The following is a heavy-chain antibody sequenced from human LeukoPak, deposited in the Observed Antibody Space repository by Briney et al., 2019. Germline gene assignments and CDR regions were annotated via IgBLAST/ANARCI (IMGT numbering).Heavy chain of an antibody. CDR2: INNSGST. D-gene: IGHD2-2*01. Sequence: SETLSLTCAVYGGSFSGYYWSWIRQPPGKGLEWIGEINNSGSTNYNPSLKSRVTISVDTSKNQFSLNLSSLKAADTAVYYCAKDMMGEDIVVVPAASGDAFDIWGQGTMVTVSS. CDR1: GGSFSGYY. J-gene: IGHJ3*02. V-gene: IGHV4-34*01. CDR3: AKDMMGEDIVVVPAASGDAFDI.